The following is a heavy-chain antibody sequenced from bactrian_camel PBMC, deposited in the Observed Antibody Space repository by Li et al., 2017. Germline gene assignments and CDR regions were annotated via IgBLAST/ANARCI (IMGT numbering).Heavy chain of an antibody. Sequence: VQLVESGGGLVQPGGSLRLSCAASGFSFRTYFITWVRQAPGKGLEWVSSIYSDGSNTYYVDSVKGRFTVSRDNVENTVYLQMNSLKSEDTALYYCATYYVGMWYFNYWGQGTQ. CDR2: IYSDGSNT. D-gene: IGHD2*01. V-gene: IGHV3-2*01. CDR3: ATYYVGMWYFNY. J-gene: IGHJ4*01. CDR1: GFSFRTYF.